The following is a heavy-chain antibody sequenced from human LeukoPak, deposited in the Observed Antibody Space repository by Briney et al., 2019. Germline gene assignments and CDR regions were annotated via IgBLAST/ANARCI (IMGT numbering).Heavy chain of an antibody. CDR1: GFTFSSYW. V-gene: IGHV3-7*01. J-gene: IGHJ4*02. CDR2: IKQDGSEK. D-gene: IGHD3-22*01. CDR3: ARDPRGPTEYDSSGRDSFDY. Sequence: GGSLRLSCAASGFTFSSYWMSWVRQAPGKGLEWVANIKQDGSEKYYVDSVKGRFTVSRDNSKNTLFLQMNSLRAEDTAVYYCARDPRGPTEYDSSGRDSFDYWGQGTLVTVSS.